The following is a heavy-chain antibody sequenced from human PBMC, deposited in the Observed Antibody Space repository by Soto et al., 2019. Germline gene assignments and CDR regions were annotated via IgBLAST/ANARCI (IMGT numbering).Heavy chain of an antibody. J-gene: IGHJ3*02. CDR1: GFTLSDHY. CDR3: ARRKARITKFGVVEACDN. Sequence: EVQLVESGGGLVQPGESLRLSCAASGFTLSDHYMDWVRQAPGKGLEWVGRSRNKANSYSTEYAASVKGRFVFSRDESKNSLYLQMNSLKAEDTALYYCARRKARITKFGVVEACDNWGQGTMVTVS. D-gene: IGHD3-3*01. V-gene: IGHV3-72*01. CDR2: SRNKANSYST.